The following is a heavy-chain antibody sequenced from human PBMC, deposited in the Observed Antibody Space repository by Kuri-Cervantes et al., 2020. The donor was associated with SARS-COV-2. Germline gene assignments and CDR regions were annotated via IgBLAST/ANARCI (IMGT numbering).Heavy chain of an antibody. CDR3: ASGEGDYYYGMDV. Sequence: ASVKVSCKASGYTFTGYYVHWVRQAPGQGLERMGWINPNSGGTNYAQKFQGWVTMTRDTSISTAYMELSRLRSDDTAVYYCASGEGDYYYGMDVWGQGTTVTVSS. V-gene: IGHV1-2*04. D-gene: IGHD3-10*01. CDR1: GYTFTGYY. J-gene: IGHJ6*02. CDR2: INPNSGGT.